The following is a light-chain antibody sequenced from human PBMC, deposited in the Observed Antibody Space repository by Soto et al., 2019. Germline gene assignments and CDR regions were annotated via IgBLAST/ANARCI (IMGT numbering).Light chain of an antibody. CDR3: QQYNNWPIT. Sequence: EIVLTHSPATLSLSPGEGASLSSRASQSVSSKFLAWYQQKPGQAPRLLIYGASTRASGTPARFSGSGSVTEFALTISSLQSEDFAVYYCQQYNNWPITFGQGTRLEIK. J-gene: IGKJ5*01. CDR2: GAS. V-gene: IGKV3D-15*01. CDR1: QSVSSKF.